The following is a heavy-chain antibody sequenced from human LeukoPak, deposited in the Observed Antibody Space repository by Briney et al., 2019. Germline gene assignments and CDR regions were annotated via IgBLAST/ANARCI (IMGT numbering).Heavy chain of an antibody. J-gene: IGHJ3*02. CDR3: ARDMGLDSGRGSFDI. D-gene: IGHD1-26*01. V-gene: IGHV3-30*02. Sequence: GGSLRLSCAASGFTFSSYGMHWVRQAPGKGLEWVAFIRYDGSNKYYADSVKGRFTISRDNAKNSLYLQMNSLRAEDTAVYYCARDMGLDSGRGSFDIWGQGTMVTVSS. CDR2: IRYDGSNK. CDR1: GFTFSSYG.